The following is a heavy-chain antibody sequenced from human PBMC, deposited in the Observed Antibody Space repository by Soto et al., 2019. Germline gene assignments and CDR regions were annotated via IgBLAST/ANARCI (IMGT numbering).Heavy chain of an antibody. CDR2: IWYDGSNK. V-gene: IGHV3-33*01. D-gene: IGHD2-2*01. CDR3: ARDQGCSSTSCHLGEPDY. CDR1: GFTFSSYG. Sequence: QVQLVESGGGVVQPGRSLRLSCAASGFTFSSYGMHWVRQAPGKGLEWVAVIWYDGSNKYYADSVKGRFTISRDNSKNTLYLQMNSLRAEDTAVYYCARDQGCSSTSCHLGEPDYWGQGTLVTVSS. J-gene: IGHJ4*02.